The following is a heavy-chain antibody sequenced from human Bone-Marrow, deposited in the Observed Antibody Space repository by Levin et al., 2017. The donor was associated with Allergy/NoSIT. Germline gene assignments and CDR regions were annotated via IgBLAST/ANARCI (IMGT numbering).Heavy chain of an antibody. Sequence: KAGGSLRLSCAASGFTFSSYSMNWVRQAPGKGLEWVSSISSSSSYIYYADSVKGRFTISRDNAKNSLYLQMNSLRAEDTAVYYCARDLVGIAAAGTVGYWGQGTLVTVSS. CDR2: ISSSSSYI. V-gene: IGHV3-21*01. J-gene: IGHJ4*02. CDR3: ARDLVGIAAAGTVGY. D-gene: IGHD6-13*01. CDR1: GFTFSSYS.